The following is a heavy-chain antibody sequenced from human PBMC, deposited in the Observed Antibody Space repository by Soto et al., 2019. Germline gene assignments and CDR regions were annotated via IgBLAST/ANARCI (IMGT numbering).Heavy chain of an antibody. CDR3: AKGVRGWLRYDAFDI. D-gene: IGHD5-12*01. CDR1: GFTFSSYG. V-gene: IGHV3-33*06. CDR2: IWDDGGNK. Sequence: GGSLRLSCAASGFTFSSYGVHWVRQAPGKGLEWVAVIWDDGGNKYYADSVKGRFTISRDNSKNTLYLQMNSLRAEDTAVYYCAKGVRGWLRYDAFDIWGQGTMVTVSS. J-gene: IGHJ3*02.